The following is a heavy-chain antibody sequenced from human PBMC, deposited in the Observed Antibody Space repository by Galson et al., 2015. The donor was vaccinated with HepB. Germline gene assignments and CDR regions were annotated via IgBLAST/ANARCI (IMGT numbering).Heavy chain of an antibody. Sequence: SVKVSCKASGGTFNDYPISCVRQAPGQGLEWMGGIMPVFAIVNYAQKFQDRVTITADTSTRTTTAYMELSSLTSDDTAVYYCARGMGDGNNLVRYYYYGLDVWGQGTTVTVSS. CDR3: ARGMGDGNNLVRYYYYGLDV. CDR1: GGTFNDYP. V-gene: IGHV1-69*10. D-gene: IGHD5-24*01. J-gene: IGHJ6*02. CDR2: IMPVFAIV.